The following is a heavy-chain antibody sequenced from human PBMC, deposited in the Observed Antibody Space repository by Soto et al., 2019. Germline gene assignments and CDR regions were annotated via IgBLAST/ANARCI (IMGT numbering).Heavy chain of an antibody. Sequence: LRLSCAASGFTFSSYAMHWVRQAPGKGLEWVAVISYEGSNKYYADSVKGRFTISRDNSKNTLYLQMNSLRAEDTAVYYCARDRSGSYSDYWGQGTLVTVSS. D-gene: IGHD1-26*01. CDR2: ISYEGSNK. J-gene: IGHJ4*02. V-gene: IGHV3-30-3*01. CDR3: ARDRSGSYSDY. CDR1: GFTFSSYA.